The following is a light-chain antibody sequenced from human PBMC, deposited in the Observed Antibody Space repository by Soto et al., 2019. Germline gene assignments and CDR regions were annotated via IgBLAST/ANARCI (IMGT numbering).Light chain of an antibody. CDR2: SNN. V-gene: IGLV1-44*01. CDR1: SSNIGSNT. CDR3: AAWDDSGVV. Sequence: QSALTQPPSASGTPGQRVTISCSGSSSNIGSNTVNWYQQLPGTAPKLLIYSNNQRPSGVPDRFSGSKSGTSASLAISGLQSEDEADYYCAAWDDSGVVFGGGTKLTVL. J-gene: IGLJ2*01.